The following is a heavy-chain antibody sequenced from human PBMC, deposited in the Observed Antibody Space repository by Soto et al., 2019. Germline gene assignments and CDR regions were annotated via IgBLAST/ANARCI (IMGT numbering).Heavy chain of an antibody. Sequence: PGGSLRLSCAASGFTFSSYWMSWVRQAPGKGLEWVANIKQDGSEKYYVDSVKGRFTISRDNAKNSLYLQMNSLRAEDTAVYYCASPIYFGVVTEYYFDYWGQGTLVTVS. V-gene: IGHV3-7*01. CDR2: IKQDGSEK. CDR1: GFTFSSYW. J-gene: IGHJ4*02. CDR3: ASPIYFGVVTEYYFDY. D-gene: IGHD3-3*01.